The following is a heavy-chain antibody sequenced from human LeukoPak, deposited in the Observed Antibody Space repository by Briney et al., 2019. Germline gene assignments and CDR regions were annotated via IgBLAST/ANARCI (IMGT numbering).Heavy chain of an antibody. J-gene: IGHJ5*02. CDR2: ISAYNSNK. CDR1: GGTFSSYA. CDR3: ARSQSGFDP. Sequence: ASVKVSCKASGGTFSSYAISWVRQAPGQGLEWVAWISAYNSNKNSAEKFQGRVTMTTDTSTSTAYMELRSLRSDDTAVYYCARSQSGFDPWGQGTLVTVSS. V-gene: IGHV1-18*01.